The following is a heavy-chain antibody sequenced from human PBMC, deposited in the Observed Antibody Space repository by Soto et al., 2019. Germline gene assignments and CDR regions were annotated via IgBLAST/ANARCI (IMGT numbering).Heavy chain of an antibody. Sequence: ASVKVSCKASGFTFTSSAIQWVRQARGQRLEWIGWIVVGSGNTNYAQKFQERVTMTRDTSISTAYMELSGLRSEDTAVYYCARGYYYDSSGYYYGPWGQGTPVTVSS. J-gene: IGHJ5*02. D-gene: IGHD3-22*01. CDR3: ARGYYYDSSGYYYGP. CDR2: IVVGSGNT. V-gene: IGHV1-58*02. CDR1: GFTFTSSA.